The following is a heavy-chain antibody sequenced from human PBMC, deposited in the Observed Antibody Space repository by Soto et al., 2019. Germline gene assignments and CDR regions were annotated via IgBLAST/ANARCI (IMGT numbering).Heavy chain of an antibody. Sequence: PCWCMRLACASCGFSLYSYAMCWARQAQGKGLEWVSAISGSGGSTYYADSVKGRFTTSRDNSKYTLYLQMHSLRVEDTAVYYCARPQAEGILVLPAVFDYLRHGTPVTVSS. V-gene: IGHV3-23*01. CDR3: ARPQAEGILVLPAVFDY. CDR1: GFSLYSYA. D-gene: IGHD2-2*01. CDR2: ISGSGGST. J-gene: IGHJ4*01.